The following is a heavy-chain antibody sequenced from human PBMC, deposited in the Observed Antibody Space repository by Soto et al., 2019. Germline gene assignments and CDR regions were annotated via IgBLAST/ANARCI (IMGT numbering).Heavy chain of an antibody. V-gene: IGHV3-49*04. D-gene: IGHD6-19*01. CDR2: IRSKAYGGTT. CDR3: TRGDSSGCYNYFDY. Sequence: GGSLRLSCTASGFTFGDYAMSWVRQAPGKGLEWVGFIRSKAYGGTTEYAASVKGRFTISRDDSKSIAYLQMNSLKTEDTAVYYCTRGDSSGCYNYFDYWGQGTLVTVSS. CDR1: GFTFGDYA. J-gene: IGHJ4*02.